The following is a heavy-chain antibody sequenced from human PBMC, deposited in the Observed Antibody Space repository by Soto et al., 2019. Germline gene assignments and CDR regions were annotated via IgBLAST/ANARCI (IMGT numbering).Heavy chain of an antibody. Sequence: SETLSLTCTVSGGSISTADYYWSWIRQPPGKALEWIGYIYYSGSTYYNPSLKSRLTMSLDTSQNQFSLRLASVTDADSAVYYCARVPSPFDYYYAMDVWGQGTTVTVSS. CDR1: GGSISTADYY. D-gene: IGHD3-16*01. V-gene: IGHV4-30-4*01. CDR3: ARVPSPFDYYYAMDV. J-gene: IGHJ6*02. CDR2: IYYSGST.